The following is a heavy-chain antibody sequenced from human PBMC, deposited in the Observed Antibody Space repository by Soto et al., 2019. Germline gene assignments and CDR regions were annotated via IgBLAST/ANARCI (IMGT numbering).Heavy chain of an antibody. CDR2: IIPIFGTA. CDR1: GGTFSSYA. CDR3: ARIAYCGGDCYSVYYYGMDV. J-gene: IGHJ6*02. D-gene: IGHD2-21*02. Sequence: QVQLVQSGAEVKKPGSSVKVSCKASGGTFSSYAISWVRQAPGQGLEWMGGIIPIFGTANYAQKFQGRVTITADESTSTAYMELSSLRSEDTAVYYCARIAYCGGDCYSVYYYGMDVWGQGTTVTVSS. V-gene: IGHV1-69*01.